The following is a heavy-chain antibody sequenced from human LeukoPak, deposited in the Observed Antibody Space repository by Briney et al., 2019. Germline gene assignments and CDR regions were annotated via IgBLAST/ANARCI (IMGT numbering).Heavy chain of an antibody. J-gene: IGHJ4*02. CDR2: ISSSGSTI. Sequence: PGGSLRLSCAASGFTFSSYEMDWVRQAPGKWLEWVAYISSSGSTIYYADSVKGRFTISRDNAKNSLYLQMNSLRAEDTAVYYCARVGSGWYRHPFDYWGQGTLVTVSS. CDR1: GFTFSSYE. V-gene: IGHV3-48*03. CDR3: ARVGSGWYRHPFDY. D-gene: IGHD6-19*01.